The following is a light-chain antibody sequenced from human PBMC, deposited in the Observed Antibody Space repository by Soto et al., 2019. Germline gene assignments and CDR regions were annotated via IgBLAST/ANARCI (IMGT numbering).Light chain of an antibody. CDR3: QQCGSSPNT. V-gene: IGKV3-20*01. CDR1: QSVGSSY. Sequence: DIVLPQSPGTLSLSPGERATLSCRASQSVGSSYLAWYQQKPGQAPRLLIYGAPSRATGIPDRFSGSGSGTDFTLNISRLEPEDFAVYYCQQCGSSPNTFGQGTKLDIK. CDR2: GAP. J-gene: IGKJ2*01.